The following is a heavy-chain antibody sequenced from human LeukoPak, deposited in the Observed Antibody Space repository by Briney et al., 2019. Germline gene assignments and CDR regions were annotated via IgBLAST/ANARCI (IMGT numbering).Heavy chain of an antibody. Sequence: PGGSLRLSCAASGFTVSSNYMSWVRQAPGKGLEWVSVIYSGGSTYYADSVKGRFTISRDNSKNTLYLQMNNLRVEDTAVYYCAGRPTGYSSGYIHWGQGTLVTVSS. CDR2: IYSGGST. CDR3: AGRPTGYSSGYIH. D-gene: IGHD5-18*01. J-gene: IGHJ4*02. CDR1: GFTVSSNY. V-gene: IGHV3-53*01.